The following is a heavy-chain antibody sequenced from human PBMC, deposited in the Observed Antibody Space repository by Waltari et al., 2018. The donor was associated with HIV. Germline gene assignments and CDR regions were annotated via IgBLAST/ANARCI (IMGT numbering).Heavy chain of an antibody. Sequence: EVQLVQSGAEVKKPGESLKISCRGSGYRFSSYWIGWVRQMPGQGLEWMGIIYPGGADTIYSPSFEGQVTFSADKSISTAYLQWSSLKASDTAMYYCARPAGLHYLDSRGSDAFDIWGQGTMVTVSS. CDR3: ARPAGLHYLDSRGSDAFDI. D-gene: IGHD3-22*01. CDR2: IYPGGADT. V-gene: IGHV5-51*03. J-gene: IGHJ3*02. CDR1: GYRFSSYW.